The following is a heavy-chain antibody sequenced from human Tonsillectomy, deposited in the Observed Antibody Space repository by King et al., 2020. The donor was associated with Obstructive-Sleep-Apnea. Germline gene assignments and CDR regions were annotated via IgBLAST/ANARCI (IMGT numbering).Heavy chain of an antibody. D-gene: IGHD3-10*01. CDR1: GFTFSNAW. CDR3: TTVDYYGSGHWHAAPYWYFDL. J-gene: IGHJ2*01. V-gene: IGHV3-15*01. CDR2: FKSKTDGGTT. Sequence: DVQLVESGGGLVKPGGSLRLSCAASGFTFSNAWMSWVRQAPGKGLEWVGRFKSKTDGGTTDYAAPVKGRFTISRDDSKNTLYLQMNSLKTEDTAVHYCTTVDYYGSGHWHAAPYWYFDLWGRGTLSLSPQ.